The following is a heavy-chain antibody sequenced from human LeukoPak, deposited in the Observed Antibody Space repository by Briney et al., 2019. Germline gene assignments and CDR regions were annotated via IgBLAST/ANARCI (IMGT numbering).Heavy chain of an antibody. J-gene: IGHJ4*02. V-gene: IGHV3-48*03. CDR3: ARARSTSSWYHFDY. D-gene: IGHD6-13*01. CDR2: ISVSGSTK. CDR1: GFSSSTYE. Sequence: TGGSLRLSCGASGFSSSTYEINWVRQAPGKGLEWVSYISVSGSTKYYVDSVKGRFTVSRDNAKNSVYLQMNSLRAEDTAVYYCARARSTSSWYHFDYWGQGTPVTVSS.